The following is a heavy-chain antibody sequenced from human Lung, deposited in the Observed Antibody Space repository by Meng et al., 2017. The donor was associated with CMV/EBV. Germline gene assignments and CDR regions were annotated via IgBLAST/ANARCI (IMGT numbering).Heavy chain of an antibody. V-gene: IGHV1-2*02. D-gene: IGHD7-27*01. CDR1: GYTFTAHY. CDR3: ARDNNWGLDY. CDR2: IHPHRGDT. Sequence: SVXVSCKASGYTFTAHYFHWLRQAPGQGLEWMGWIHPHRGDTNYAQQFQGRVTLTRDTSINTGYMELTRLTSDDTAVYYCARDNNWGLDYWGQGTLVTVSS. J-gene: IGHJ4*02.